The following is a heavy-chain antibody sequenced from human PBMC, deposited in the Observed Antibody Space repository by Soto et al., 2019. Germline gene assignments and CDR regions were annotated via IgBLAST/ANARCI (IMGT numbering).Heavy chain of an antibody. Sequence: SGPTVVNPTRPRTQTCAFSGFPLTTGGEAVGWIRQPPGKALEWLALGFWDDDQRYNPSLKRRLTVTEDSSKKQVVLTMTDMDPVDTATYYCAHRLYSTLFDYWGPGTRATVPS. CDR3: AHRLYSTLFDY. CDR1: GFPLTTGGEA. J-gene: IGHJ4*02. V-gene: IGHV2-5*02. D-gene: IGHD4-4*01. CDR2: GFWDDDQ.